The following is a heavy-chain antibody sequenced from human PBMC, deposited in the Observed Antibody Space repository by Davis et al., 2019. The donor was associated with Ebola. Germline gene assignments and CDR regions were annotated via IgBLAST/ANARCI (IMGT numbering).Heavy chain of an antibody. CDR1: GLTLSSYS. V-gene: IGHV3-21*01. CDR3: ARDPSSGWYMGKYYFDY. Sequence: ESPKTPRAAPGLTLSSYSMNWVRQAPGKGLEWVSPISSTSSYIYYADSVKGRFTISRDNAKNSLYLQMNSLRAEDTAVYYCARDPSSGWYMGKYYFDYWGQGTLVTVSS. J-gene: IGHJ4*02. CDR2: ISSTSSYI. D-gene: IGHD6-19*01.